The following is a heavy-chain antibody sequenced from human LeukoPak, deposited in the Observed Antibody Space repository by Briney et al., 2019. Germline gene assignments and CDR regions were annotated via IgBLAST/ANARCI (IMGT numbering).Heavy chain of an antibody. D-gene: IGHD2-21*02. Sequence: SETLSLTCTVSGGSISSYYWSWIRQPPGKGLEWTAYIYYSGCINYNPSLKSRVTISVDTSKNQFSLKLSSVTAADTAVYYWARHFDGPHPEGNARLKWFDPWGQGTLATVSS. J-gene: IGHJ5*02. CDR3: ARHFDGPHPEGNARLKWFDP. CDR1: GGSISSYY. V-gene: IGHV4-59*01. CDR2: IYYSGCI.